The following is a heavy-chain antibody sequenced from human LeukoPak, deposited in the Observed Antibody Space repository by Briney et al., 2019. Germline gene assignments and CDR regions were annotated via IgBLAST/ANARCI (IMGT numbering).Heavy chain of an antibody. D-gene: IGHD3-10*01. Sequence: GGSLRLSCAASGFTVSSNYMSWVRQAPGKGLERVSVISSSGGSTYYADSVKGRFTISRDNSKNTLYLQMNSLRAEDTAVYYCAKDRASYYGGGSYFDYWGQGTLVTVSS. V-gene: IGHV3-23*01. CDR3: AKDRASYYGGGSYFDY. CDR1: GFTVSSNY. CDR2: ISSSGGST. J-gene: IGHJ4*02.